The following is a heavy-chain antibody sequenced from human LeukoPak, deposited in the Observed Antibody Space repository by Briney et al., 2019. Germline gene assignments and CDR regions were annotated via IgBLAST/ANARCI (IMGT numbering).Heavy chain of an antibody. D-gene: IGHD3-9*01. CDR3: AKVRVLRYPTWYFDY. Sequence: GGSLRLSCAASGFTFSSYGMHWVRQAPGKGLEWVAFIRNDGSNKYYADSVKGRFTISRDNSKNTLYLQMNSLRAEDTAVYYCAKVRVLRYPTWYFDYWGQGTLVTVSS. J-gene: IGHJ4*02. CDR2: IRNDGSNK. V-gene: IGHV3-30*02. CDR1: GFTFSSYG.